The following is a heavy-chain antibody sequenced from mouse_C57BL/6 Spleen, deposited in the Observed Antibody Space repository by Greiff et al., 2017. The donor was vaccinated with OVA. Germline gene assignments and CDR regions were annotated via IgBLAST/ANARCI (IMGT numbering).Heavy chain of an antibody. CDR3: ALYYGYDDGFAY. V-gene: IGHV1-72*01. CDR2: IDPNSGGT. CDR1: GYTFTSYW. J-gene: IGHJ3*01. Sequence: QVHVKQPGAELVKPGASVKLSCKASGYTFTSYWMHWVKQRPGRGLEWIGRIDPNSGGTKYNEKFKSKATLTVDKPSSTAYMQLSSLTSEDSAVYYCALYYGYDDGFAYWGQGTLVTVSA. D-gene: IGHD2-2*01.